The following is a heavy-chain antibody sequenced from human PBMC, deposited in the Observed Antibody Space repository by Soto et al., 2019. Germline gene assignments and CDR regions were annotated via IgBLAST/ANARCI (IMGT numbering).Heavy chain of an antibody. CDR3: AIAGCTESLRYYNWLDP. D-gene: IGHD5-12*01. V-gene: IGHV1-18*01. Sequence: GASVKVSCKASGYTFTSYGISWVRQAPGQGLEWMGWISAYNGNTNYAQKLQGRVTMTTDTSTSTAYMELRSLRSEDTAVYYCAIAGCTESLRYYNWLDPWGQGTLVTVSS. CDR2: ISAYNGNT. CDR1: GYTFTSYG. J-gene: IGHJ5*02.